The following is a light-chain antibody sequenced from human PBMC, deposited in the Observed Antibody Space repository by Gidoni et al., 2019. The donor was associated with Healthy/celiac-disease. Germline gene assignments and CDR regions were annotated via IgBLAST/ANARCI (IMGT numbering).Light chain of an antibody. V-gene: IGKV3-11*01. J-gene: IGKJ4*01. Sequence: DIVLTQSPATLSLSPGERATLSCRASQSVSIYLAWYQQKPGQAPRLLSYNASNRATGIPPRFSGSGSGTDFTLNIRSLEPEDFAVYYCQQRSSFGGGTRVEIK. CDR2: NAS. CDR1: QSVSIY. CDR3: QQRSS.